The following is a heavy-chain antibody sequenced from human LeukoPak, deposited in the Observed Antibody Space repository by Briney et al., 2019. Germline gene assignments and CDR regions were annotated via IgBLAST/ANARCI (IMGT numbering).Heavy chain of an antibody. Sequence: SETLSLTCTVSGGSISSSSYYWGWIRQPPGKGLEWIGSIYYSGSTYYNPSLKSRVTISVDTSKNQFSLKLSSVTAADTAVYYCAKAEHGWSLFDYWGQGTLVTVPS. V-gene: IGHV4-39*07. J-gene: IGHJ4*02. CDR3: AKAEHGWSLFDY. CDR1: GGSISSSSYY. CDR2: IYYSGST. D-gene: IGHD6-19*01.